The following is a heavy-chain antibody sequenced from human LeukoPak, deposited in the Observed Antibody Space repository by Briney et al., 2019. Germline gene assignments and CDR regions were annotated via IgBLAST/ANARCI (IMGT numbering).Heavy chain of an antibody. CDR2: ISDDGSNE. CDR3: ARGDYGDYY. Sequence: PGRSLRLSCAASGFTFSSYSMHWVRQAPGMGLEWVALISDDGSNEQFADSIKGRFTVSRDSSKNTLYLQMNSLRAEDTAVYYCARGDYGDYYWGQGTLVTVSS. V-gene: IGHV3-30*04. J-gene: IGHJ4*02. D-gene: IGHD4-17*01. CDR1: GFTFSSYS.